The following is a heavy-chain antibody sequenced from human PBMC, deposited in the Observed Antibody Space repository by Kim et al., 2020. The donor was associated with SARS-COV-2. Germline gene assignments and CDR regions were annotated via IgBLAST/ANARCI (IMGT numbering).Heavy chain of an antibody. CDR2: IYSVGST. V-gene: IGHV3-53*01. J-gene: IGHJ6*02. Sequence: GGSLRLSCAASGFTVSSNYMSWVRQAPGKGLEWVSVIYSVGSTYYADAVKGRFTISRDNSQNTLYLQMKSLRADETDVYYCAGSGRSWYNYYSYYGTDVSSQATTVTVS. CDR3: AGSGRSWYNYYSYYGTDV. D-gene: IGHD6-13*01. CDR1: GFTVSSNY.